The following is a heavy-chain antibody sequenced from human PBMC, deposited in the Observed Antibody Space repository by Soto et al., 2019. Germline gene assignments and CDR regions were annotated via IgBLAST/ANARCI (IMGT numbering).Heavy chain of an antibody. CDR1: GGSISSGGYS. V-gene: IGHV4-30-2*01. Sequence: SETLSLTCAVSGGSISSGGYSWSWIRQPPGKGLEWIGYIYHSGSTYYNPSLKSRVTISVDRSKNQFSLKLSSVTAADTAVYYCARGPNWFDPWGQGTLVNVS. CDR3: ARGPNWFDP. CDR2: IYHSGST. J-gene: IGHJ5*02.